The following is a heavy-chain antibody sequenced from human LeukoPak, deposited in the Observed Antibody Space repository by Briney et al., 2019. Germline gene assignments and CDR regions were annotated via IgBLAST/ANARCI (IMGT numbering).Heavy chain of an antibody. Sequence: SETLSLTCSVSHYSISSGYYWGWIRQSPGKGLEWIGSIYYSGSTYYNPSLKSRVTLSVDTSKNQFSLKLSSVTAADTAVYYCARRGGYSGYGPFDYWGQGTLVTVSS. CDR3: ARRGGYSGYGPFDY. D-gene: IGHD5-12*01. J-gene: IGHJ4*02. CDR2: IYYSGST. CDR1: HYSISSGYY. V-gene: IGHV4-38-2*02.